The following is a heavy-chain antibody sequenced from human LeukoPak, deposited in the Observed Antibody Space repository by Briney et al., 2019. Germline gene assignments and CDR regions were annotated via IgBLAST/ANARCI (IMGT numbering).Heavy chain of an antibody. CDR1: GYTFTSYG. V-gene: IGHV1-18*01. CDR2: ISAYNGNT. CDR3: ARDRGLSSYDILTGYYYYYYMDV. D-gene: IGHD3-9*01. J-gene: IGHJ6*03. Sequence: GASVKVSCKASGYTFTSYGISWVRQAPGQGLEWMGWISAYNGNTNYAQKLQGRVTMTTDTSTSTAYMELRSLRSDDTAVYYCARDRGLSSYDILTGYYYYYYMDVWGKGTTVTVSS.